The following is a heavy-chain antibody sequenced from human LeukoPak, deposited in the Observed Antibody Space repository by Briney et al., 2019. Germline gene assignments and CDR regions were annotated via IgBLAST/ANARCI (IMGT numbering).Heavy chain of an antibody. CDR2: ISYDGSNK. CDR1: SSYG. J-gene: IGHJ4*02. V-gene: IGHV3-30*03. CDR3: ATGPAHDY. Sequence: SSYGMXXVRQAXGXGLEGGAVISYDGSNKYYADSVKGRFTISRDNSKNTLYLQMNSLRAEDTAVYYCATGPAHDYWGQGTLVTVSS.